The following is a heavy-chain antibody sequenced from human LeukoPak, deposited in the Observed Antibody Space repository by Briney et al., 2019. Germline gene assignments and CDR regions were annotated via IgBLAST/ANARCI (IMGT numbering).Heavy chain of an antibody. CDR3: AKGGYCSSTSCQEIGGFWFDP. D-gene: IGHD2-2*01. CDR1: GFTFSSYG. V-gene: IGHV3-30*02. CDR2: IRYDGSNK. Sequence: GGSLRLSCAASGFTFSSYGMHWVRQAPGKGLEWVAFIRYDGSNKYYADSVKGRFTISRDNSKNTLYLQMNSLRAEDTAVYYCAKGGYCSSTSCQEIGGFWFDPWGQGTLVTVSS. J-gene: IGHJ5*02.